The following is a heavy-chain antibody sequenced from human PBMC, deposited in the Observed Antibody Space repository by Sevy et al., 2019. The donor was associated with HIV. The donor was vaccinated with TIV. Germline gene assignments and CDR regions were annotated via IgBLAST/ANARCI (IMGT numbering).Heavy chain of an antibody. D-gene: IGHD6-13*01. V-gene: IGHV4-59*01. CDR3: ARESIAAIGDFDY. CDR2: IYYSGST. Sequence: SETLTLTCTVSGGSINNYFWSWIRQPPGKGLEWNGYIYYSGSTNYNPSLKSRVTISVDTSKTQCSLKLTSVTAADTAVYYCARESIAAIGDFDYWGQGTLVTVSS. J-gene: IGHJ4*02. CDR1: GGSINNYF.